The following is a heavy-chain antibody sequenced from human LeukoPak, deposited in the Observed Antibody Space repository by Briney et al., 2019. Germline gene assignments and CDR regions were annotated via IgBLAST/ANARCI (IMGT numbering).Heavy chain of an antibody. CDR3: AREDFNDYYFDY. D-gene: IGHD2-21*02. CDR2: SNRDGRST. J-gene: IGHJ4*02. V-gene: IGHV3-74*01. Sequence: FTXXSXWXXXVRXAPXKGXXXXSRSNRDGRSTTYADSVKGRFTVSRDNAKNTLYLQMNSLRAKDTAVYYCAREDFNDYYFDYWGQGTLVTVSS. CDR1: FTXXSXW.